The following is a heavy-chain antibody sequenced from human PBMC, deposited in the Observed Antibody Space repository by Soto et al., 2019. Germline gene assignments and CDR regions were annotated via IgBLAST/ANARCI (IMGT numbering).Heavy chain of an antibody. J-gene: IGHJ3*02. V-gene: IGHV3-23*01. CDR3: AKSPAVPRTLDRRDI. CDR2: ISGSGGST. Sequence: EVQLLESGGGSVQPGGSLRLSCAASGFTFSSYAMSWVRQAPGKGLEWVSAISGSGGSTSYADSVTGRFTISRDNSKNTLYLQMNSLRAEDTGVYYCAKSPAVPRTLDRRDIVGQGTMEAVSS. D-gene: IGHD2-2*03. CDR1: GFTFSSYA.